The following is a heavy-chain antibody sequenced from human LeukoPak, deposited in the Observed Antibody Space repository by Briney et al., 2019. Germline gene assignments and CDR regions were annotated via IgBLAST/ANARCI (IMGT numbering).Heavy chain of an antibody. V-gene: IGHV4-59*10. D-gene: IGHD2-15*01. CDR2: IYTSGST. J-gene: IGHJ3*02. CDR1: GGSFSGYY. CDR3: ARVDCSGGSCYSSVGAFDI. Sequence: SETLSLTCAVYGGSFSGYYWSWIRQPAGKGLEWIGRIYTSGSTNYNPSLKSRVTMSVDTSKNQFSLKLSSVTAADTAVYYCARVDCSGGSCYSSVGAFDIWGQGTMVTVSS.